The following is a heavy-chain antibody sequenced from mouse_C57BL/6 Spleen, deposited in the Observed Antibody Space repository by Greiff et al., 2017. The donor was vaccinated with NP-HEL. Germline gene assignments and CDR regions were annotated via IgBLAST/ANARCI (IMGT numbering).Heavy chain of an antibody. Sequence: QVQLQQPGAELVKPGASVKLSCKASGYTFTSYWMQWVKQRPGQGLEWIGEIDPSDSYTNYNQKFKGKATLTVDTSSSTAYMQLSSLTSEDSAVYYCARKLQLGRNWYFDVWGTGTTVTVSS. D-gene: IGHD4-1*02. V-gene: IGHV1-50*01. J-gene: IGHJ1*03. CDR3: ARKLQLGRNWYFDV. CDR2: IDPSDSYT. CDR1: GYTFTSYW.